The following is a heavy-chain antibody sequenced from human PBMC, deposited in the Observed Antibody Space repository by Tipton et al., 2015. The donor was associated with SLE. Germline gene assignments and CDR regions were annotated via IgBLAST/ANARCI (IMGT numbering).Heavy chain of an antibody. CDR1: GGSFSGYY. J-gene: IGHJ3*02. CDR3: ARVAAAGRAFDI. D-gene: IGHD6-13*01. CDR2: INHSGST. Sequence: TLSLTCAVYGGSFSGYYWSWICQPPGKGLEWIGEINHSGSTNYNPSLKSRVTISVDTSKNQFSLKLSSVTAADTAAYYCARVAAAGRAFDIWGQGTMVTVSS. V-gene: IGHV4-34*01.